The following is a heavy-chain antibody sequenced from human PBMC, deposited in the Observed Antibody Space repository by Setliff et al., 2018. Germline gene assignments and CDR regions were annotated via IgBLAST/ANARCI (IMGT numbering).Heavy chain of an antibody. J-gene: IGHJ4*02. D-gene: IGHD2-2*01. V-gene: IGHV4-59*08. CDR2: IYQSGTT. Sequence: SETLSLTCNVSGASIRNFYWTWIRQPPGKGLEWIGDIYQSGTTNYNPSLKSRVTISVDKSKNQFSLNLNSVTAADTGVYYCASCRYQVPYDYWGQGILVTVSS. CDR1: GASIRNFY. CDR3: ASCRYQVPYDY.